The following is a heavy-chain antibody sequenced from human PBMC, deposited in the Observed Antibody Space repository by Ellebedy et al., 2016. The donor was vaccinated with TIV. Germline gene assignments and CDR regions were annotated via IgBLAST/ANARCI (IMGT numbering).Heavy chain of an antibody. Sequence: MPSETLSLTCTVSGGSISSYYWSWIRQPPGRGLEWMGYIYYTGSTNYNPSLKSRVTMSLDTSKNQFSLRLSSVTAADTAVYYCASAPNWFYLDYWGQGTLVTVSS. CDR2: IYYTGST. J-gene: IGHJ4*02. CDR3: ASAPNWFYLDY. D-gene: IGHD3-10*01. V-gene: IGHV4-59*01. CDR1: GGSISSYY.